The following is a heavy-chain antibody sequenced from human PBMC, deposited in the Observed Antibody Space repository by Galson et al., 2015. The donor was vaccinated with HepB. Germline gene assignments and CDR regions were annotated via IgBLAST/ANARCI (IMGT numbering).Heavy chain of an antibody. Sequence: SLRLSCAVSGFSISTYWMTWIRQAPGKGLECVAHIEPDGSENYYVDSVKGRFTISRDNARNSLYLQMNSLRAEDTAVYFCTRRAGVLWGQGTLVTVSS. V-gene: IGHV3-7*01. J-gene: IGHJ4*02. CDR2: IEPDGSEN. D-gene: IGHD3-10*01. CDR1: GFSISTYW. CDR3: TRRAGVL.